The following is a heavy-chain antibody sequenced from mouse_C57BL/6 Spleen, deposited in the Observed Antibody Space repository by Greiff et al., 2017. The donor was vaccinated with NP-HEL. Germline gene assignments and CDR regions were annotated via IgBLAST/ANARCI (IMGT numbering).Heavy chain of an antibody. V-gene: IGHV5-9-1*02. D-gene: IGHD1-1*01. CDR3: TRELSLTTVEPSNV. CDR2: ISSGGDYI. CDR1: GFTFSSYA. J-gene: IGHJ1*03. Sequence: EVKLVESGEGLVKPGGSLKLSCAASGFTFSSYAMSWVRQTPEKRLEWVAYISSGGDYIYYADTVKGRFTISRDNARNTLYLQMSSLKSEDTAMYYCTRELSLTTVEPSNVWGTGTTVTVSS.